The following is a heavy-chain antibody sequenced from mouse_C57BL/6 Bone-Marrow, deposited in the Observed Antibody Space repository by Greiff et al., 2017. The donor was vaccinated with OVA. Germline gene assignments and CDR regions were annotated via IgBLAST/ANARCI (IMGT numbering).Heavy chain of an antibody. Sequence: EVKVEESGGGLVKPGGSLKLSCAASGFTFSSYAMSWVRQTPEKRLEWVATISDGGSYTYYPDNVKGRFTISRDNAKNNLYLQMSHLKSEDTAMYYCARDQYYYAMDYWGQGTSVTVSS. J-gene: IGHJ4*01. V-gene: IGHV5-4*01. CDR3: ARDQYYYAMDY. CDR1: GFTFSSYA. CDR2: ISDGGSYT.